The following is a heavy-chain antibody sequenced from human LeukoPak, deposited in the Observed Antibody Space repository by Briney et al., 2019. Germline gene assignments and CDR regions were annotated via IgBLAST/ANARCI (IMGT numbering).Heavy chain of an antibody. CDR2: IVASSGAT. J-gene: IGHJ4*03. D-gene: IGHD5-12*01. CDR3: AKGGYDYVEIGYFDY. V-gene: IGHV3-23*01. CDR1: GFSFSSYA. Sequence: GGSLRLSCAASGFSFSSYAMNWVRQAPGKGLEWVSLIVASSGATFYADSVKGRFTISRDKPKNTLYLQMKSLRAEDTAVYYCAKGGYDYVEIGYFDYWGQGALVTVSS.